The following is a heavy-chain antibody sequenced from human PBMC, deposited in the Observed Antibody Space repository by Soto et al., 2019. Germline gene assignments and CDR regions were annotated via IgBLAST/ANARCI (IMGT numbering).Heavy chain of an antibody. D-gene: IGHD5-18*01. Sequence: SETLSLTCTVSGCSISSYYWSWIRQPPGKGLEWIGYIYYSGSTNYNPSLKSRVTISVDTSKNQFSLKLSSVTAADTAVYYCARAEGQPYYYYYGMDVWGQGTTVTVSS. CDR2: IYYSGST. CDR3: ARAEGQPYYYYYGMDV. V-gene: IGHV4-59*01. J-gene: IGHJ6*02. CDR1: GCSISSYY.